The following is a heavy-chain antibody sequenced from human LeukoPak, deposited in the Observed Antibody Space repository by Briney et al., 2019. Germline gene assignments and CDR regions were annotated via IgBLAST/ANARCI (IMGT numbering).Heavy chain of an antibody. CDR2: IKEDGSEK. V-gene: IGHV3-7*01. Sequence: GSLRLSCAASGFTFSNYWMSWVRQAPGKGVEWVANIKEDGSEKYYVDAVKGRFTVSRDNAKNSLYLQMNSLRAEDTAVYYCARRIMTYMDVWGKGTTVTVSS. CDR1: GFTFSNYW. D-gene: IGHD3-16*01. J-gene: IGHJ6*03. CDR3: ARRIMTYMDV.